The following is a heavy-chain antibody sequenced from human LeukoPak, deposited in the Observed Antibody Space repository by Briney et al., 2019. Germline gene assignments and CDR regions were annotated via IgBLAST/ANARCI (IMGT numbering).Heavy chain of an antibody. CDR3: AKGIAAAGTVY. CDR1: GFTFSSYG. CDR2: ISYDGSNK. D-gene: IGHD6-13*01. J-gene: IGHJ4*02. V-gene: IGHV3-30*18. Sequence: GGSLRLSCAASGFTFSSYGMHWVRQAPGKGLEWVAVISYDGSNKYYADSVKGRFTISRDNSKNTLYLQMNSLRAEDTAVYYCAKGIAAAGTVYWGQGTLVTVSS.